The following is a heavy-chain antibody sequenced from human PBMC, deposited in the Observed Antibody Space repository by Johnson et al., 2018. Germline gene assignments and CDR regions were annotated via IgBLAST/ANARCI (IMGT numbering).Heavy chain of an antibody. CDR1: GFTFSSYG. J-gene: IGHJ3*02. V-gene: IGHV3-30*18. D-gene: IGHD5-18*01. Sequence: QVQLVQSGGGVVQPGRSLRLSCAASGFTFSSYGMHWVRQAPGKGLEWVAVISYDGSNKYYADSVKGRFTISRDNSKNTLYLQMNSLRAEDTAVYYCAKELLPLTWIQRTDAFEIWGQGTMVTFSS. CDR2: ISYDGSNK. CDR3: AKELLPLTWIQRTDAFEI.